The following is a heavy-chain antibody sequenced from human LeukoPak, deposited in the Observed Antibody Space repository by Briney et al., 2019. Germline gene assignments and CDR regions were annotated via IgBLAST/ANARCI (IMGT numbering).Heavy chain of an antibody. CDR3: ARSLYDSSGYYFDY. V-gene: IGHV3-23*01. J-gene: IGHJ4*02. Sequence: GGSLRLSCTASGFTFSDYAMNWIRQAPGKGLEWVSTISHSAHGIFYTDSVKGRFTISRDNSNNTVYLQMNSLRAGDTAVYYCARSLYDSSGYYFDYWGQGTLVTVSS. CDR1: GFTFSDYA. CDR2: ISHSAHGI. D-gene: IGHD3-22*01.